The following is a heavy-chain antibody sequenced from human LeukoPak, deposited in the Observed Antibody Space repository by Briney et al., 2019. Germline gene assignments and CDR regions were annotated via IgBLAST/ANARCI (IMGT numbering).Heavy chain of an antibody. Sequence: SETLSLTCTVSGGSIRSSSYYWGWIRQPPGKGLEWIGSIDYSGSTYYKPSLKSRVSILIDMSKNQLSLKLSSVTAADTAVYYCARDGYYESSGYDAFDIWGQGTMVTVYS. J-gene: IGHJ3*02. CDR1: GGSIRSSSYY. CDR2: IDYSGST. V-gene: IGHV4-39*07. D-gene: IGHD3-22*01. CDR3: ARDGYYESSGYDAFDI.